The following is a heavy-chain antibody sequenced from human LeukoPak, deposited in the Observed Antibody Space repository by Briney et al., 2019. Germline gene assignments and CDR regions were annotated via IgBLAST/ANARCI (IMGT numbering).Heavy chain of an antibody. CDR1: GGSFSGYY. V-gene: IGHV4-34*01. Sequence: KPSETLSLTCAVYGGSFSGYYWSWIRQPPGKGLEWIGEINHSGSTNYNPSLKSRVTMSVDTSKNQFSLKLSSVTAADTAVYYCAREDANYYDSSGYYLGYWGQGTLVTVSS. CDR2: INHSGST. J-gene: IGHJ4*02. D-gene: IGHD3-22*01. CDR3: AREDANYYDSSGYYLGY.